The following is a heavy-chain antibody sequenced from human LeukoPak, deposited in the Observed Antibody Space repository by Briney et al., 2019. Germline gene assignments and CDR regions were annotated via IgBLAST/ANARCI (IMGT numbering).Heavy chain of an antibody. J-gene: IGHJ4*02. Sequence: SLRLSCAASGFTFSSYGMQWVRQAPGKGLEWVVVIWYDGSNKYYADSVRGRFTIYRDNSKNMLYLQLNSVRVEDMAVYYCAREEDGGKGLDYWGQGTLVTVSS. CDR2: IWYDGSNK. V-gene: IGHV3-33*01. CDR3: AREEDGGKGLDY. D-gene: IGHD4-23*01. CDR1: GFTFSSYG.